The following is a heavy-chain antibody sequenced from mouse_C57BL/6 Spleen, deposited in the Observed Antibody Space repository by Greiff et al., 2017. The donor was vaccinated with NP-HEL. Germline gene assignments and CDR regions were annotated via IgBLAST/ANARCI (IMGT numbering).Heavy chain of an antibody. CDR3: ARRERAYGSSYGYFDV. J-gene: IGHJ1*03. CDR2: INPDSSTI. D-gene: IGHD1-1*01. CDR1: GIDFSRYW. V-gene: IGHV4-1*01. Sequence: DVMLVESGGGLVQPGGSLKLSCAASGIDFSRYWMSWVRRAPGKGLEWIGEINPDSSTINYAPSLKDKFIISRDNAKNTLYLQRSKVRSEDTALYYCARRERAYGSSYGYFDVWGTGTTVTVSS.